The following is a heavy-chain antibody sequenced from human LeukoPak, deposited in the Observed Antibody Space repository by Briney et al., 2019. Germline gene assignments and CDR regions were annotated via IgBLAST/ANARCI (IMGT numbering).Heavy chain of an antibody. V-gene: IGHV3-53*01. D-gene: IGHD4-17*01. Sequence: PGGFLRLSCAASGFTVSSNYMSWVRQAPGKGLECVASISRNSGDYTLYAASVKGRFTISRDNSRSTLYLQMNSLRAEDTAVYYCSKKGQNEDYGKPDWGQGTLVTVSS. CDR1: GFTVSSNY. CDR3: SKKGQNEDYGKPD. CDR2: ISRNSGDYT. J-gene: IGHJ4*02.